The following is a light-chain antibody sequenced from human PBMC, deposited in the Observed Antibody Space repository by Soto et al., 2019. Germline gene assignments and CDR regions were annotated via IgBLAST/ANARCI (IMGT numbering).Light chain of an antibody. CDR3: QQYYDWPPWT. V-gene: IGKV3-15*01. J-gene: IGKJ1*01. CDR2: GAS. Sequence: EIVMTQSPATLSGSPGERATLSCRASQSVDTNLAWYQQKPGQAPRVLIYGASTRAAGIPARFSGSGSGTEFTLTISSLQSEDFAVYYCQQYYDWPPWTFGQGTKVEIK. CDR1: QSVDTN.